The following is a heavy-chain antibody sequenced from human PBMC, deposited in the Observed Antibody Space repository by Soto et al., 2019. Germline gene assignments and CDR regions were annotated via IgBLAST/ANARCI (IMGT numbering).Heavy chain of an antibody. J-gene: IGHJ6*02. CDR2: ISSNGGST. V-gene: IGHV3-64D*08. Sequence: EVQLVESGGGLVQPGGSLRLSCSASGFTFSSYAMHWVRQAPGKGLEYVSAISSNGGSTYYADSVKGRFTISRDNSKNTLYLQMSSLRAEDTAVYYCVAGYSSSWYDYYYYYGMDVWGQGTTVTVSS. CDR3: VAGYSSSWYDYYYYYGMDV. CDR1: GFTFSSYA. D-gene: IGHD6-13*01.